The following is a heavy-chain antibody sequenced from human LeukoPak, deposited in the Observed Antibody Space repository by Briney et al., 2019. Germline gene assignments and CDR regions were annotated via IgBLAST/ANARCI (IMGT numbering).Heavy chain of an antibody. D-gene: IGHD3-10*01. J-gene: IGHJ6*03. CDR3: ARVHGGGAYYMDV. V-gene: IGHV1-69*04. CDR1: GYTFTGYY. CDR2: IIPILGIA. Sequence: ASVKVSCKASGYTFTGYYMHWVRQAPGQGLEWMGRIIPILGIANYAQKFQGRVTITADKSTSTAYMELSSLRPEDTAVYYCARVHGGGAYYMDVWGKGTTVTVSS.